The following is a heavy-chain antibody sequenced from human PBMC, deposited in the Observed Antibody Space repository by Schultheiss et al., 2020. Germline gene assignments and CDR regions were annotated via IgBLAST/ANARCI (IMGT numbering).Heavy chain of an antibody. V-gene: IGHV3-30*18. Sequence: GGSLRLSCAASGFTFSNARMNWVRQAPGKGLEWVAVISYDGSNKYYADSVKGRFTISRDNSKNTLYLQMNSLRAEDTAVYYCAKSHFNYYYYGMDVWGQGTTVTVSS. CDR1: GFTFSNAR. CDR3: AKSHFNYYYYGMDV. J-gene: IGHJ6*02. CDR2: ISYDGSNK.